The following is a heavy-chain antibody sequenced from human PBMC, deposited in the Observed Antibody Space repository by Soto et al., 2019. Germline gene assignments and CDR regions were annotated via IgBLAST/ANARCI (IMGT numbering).Heavy chain of an antibody. CDR3: ASHCSSTSCYRSPLYGMDV. Sequence: GASVKVSCKASGYTFTSYGISWVRQAPGQGLEWMGWISAYNGNTNYAQKLQGRVTMTTDTSTSTAYMELRSLRSDDTAVCYCASHCSSTSCYRSPLYGMDVWGQGTTVTVSS. D-gene: IGHD2-2*02. CDR1: GYTFTSYG. J-gene: IGHJ6*02. V-gene: IGHV1-18*04. CDR2: ISAYNGNT.